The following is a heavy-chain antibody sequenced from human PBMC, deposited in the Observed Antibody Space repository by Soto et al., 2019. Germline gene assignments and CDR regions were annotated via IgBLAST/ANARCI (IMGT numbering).Heavy chain of an antibody. CDR3: ARDGPPSDY. CDR1: GYTFTNYH. CDR2: ISAYNGNT. Sequence: QVQLVQSGAEVKKPGASVKVSCKASGYTFTNYHISWVRQAPGQGLECMGWISAYNGNTNHAQKLQGRVTMTTDTSASTAYTELRSVRSDDKAVYSCARDGPPSDYWGQGSLVTVSS. V-gene: IGHV1-18*01. J-gene: IGHJ4*02.